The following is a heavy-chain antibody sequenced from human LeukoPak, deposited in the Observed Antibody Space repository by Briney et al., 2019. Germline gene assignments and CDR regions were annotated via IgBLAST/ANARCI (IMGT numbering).Heavy chain of an antibody. Sequence: GGSLRLSCAASGFTFSSYAMSWVRQAPGEGLEWVSAISGSGGSTYYADSVKGRFTISRDNSKNTLYLQMNSLRAEDTAVYYCAKDRARGYYGSSGYEYLDYWGQGTLVTVSS. D-gene: IGHD3-22*01. CDR3: AKDRARGYYGSSGYEYLDY. V-gene: IGHV3-23*01. CDR1: GFTFSSYA. CDR2: ISGSGGST. J-gene: IGHJ4*02.